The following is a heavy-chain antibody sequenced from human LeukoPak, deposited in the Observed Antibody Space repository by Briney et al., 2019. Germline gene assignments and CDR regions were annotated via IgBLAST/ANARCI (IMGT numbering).Heavy chain of an antibody. D-gene: IGHD3-10*01. V-gene: IGHV3-53*01. CDR3: TRGPRYYGSGPQGYIDL. Sequence: QPGGSLRLSCAASGFTVSSNYMSWVRQAPGEGLECVSIIYSNDKTDYADAVKGRFTISRDYTTNTLYLQMDSLTVEDTAVYYCTRGPRYYGSGPQGYIDLWGQGTVVTVSS. CDR2: IYSNDKT. J-gene: IGHJ4*02. CDR1: GFTVSSNY.